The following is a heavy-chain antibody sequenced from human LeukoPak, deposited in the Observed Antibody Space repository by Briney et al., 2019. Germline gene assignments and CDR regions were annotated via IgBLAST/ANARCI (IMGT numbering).Heavy chain of an antibody. Sequence: GASVKVSCKASGYPFPSYDISWVRQAPRQGLEWMGRINSYSGNTKYVQNLQGRVTMTTDTSTSTTYMELRSLRSDDTAVYYCARDIAARFDSWGQGTLVTVSS. CDR1: GYPFPSYD. D-gene: IGHD6-6*01. CDR2: INSYSGNT. CDR3: ARDIAARFDS. V-gene: IGHV1-18*01. J-gene: IGHJ4*02.